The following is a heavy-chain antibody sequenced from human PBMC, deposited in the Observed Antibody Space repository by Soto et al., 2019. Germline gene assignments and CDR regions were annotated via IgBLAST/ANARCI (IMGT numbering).Heavy chain of an antibody. V-gene: IGHV3-23*01. CDR2: VSGNGENT. J-gene: IGHJ5*02. CDR3: ARLPCGTAPRPAS. Sequence: EGQLLESGGNLVQPGRSLRLSCTASGFNFTYNAISLVRQAPGKGLQWVSTVSGNGENTYYAESVRGRFTISRDTSKNTLYLQMNSLRVEDTEVYYCARLPCGTAPRPASWGQGTPVTVSS. CDR1: GFNFTYNA. D-gene: IGHD6-6*01.